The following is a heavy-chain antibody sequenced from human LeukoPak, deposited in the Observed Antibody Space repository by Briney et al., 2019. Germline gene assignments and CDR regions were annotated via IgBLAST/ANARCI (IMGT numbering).Heavy chain of an antibody. CDR1: GFTLSSYA. CDR3: AKEGGSSRYYFDY. V-gene: IGHV3-23*01. J-gene: IGHJ4*02. Sequence: PGGSLRLSCAASGFTLSSYAMSWVRQAPGKGLEWVSAISGSDGSTYYADSVRGRFTISRDNSKNTLYLQMNSLRAEDTAVYYCAKEGGSSRYYFDYWGQGTLVTVSS. CDR2: ISGSDGST. D-gene: IGHD6-13*01.